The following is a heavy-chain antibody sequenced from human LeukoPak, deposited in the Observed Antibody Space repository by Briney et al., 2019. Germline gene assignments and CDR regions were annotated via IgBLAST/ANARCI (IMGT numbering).Heavy chain of an antibody. Sequence: SETLSLTCSVSGASISSYYWSWIRQPPGKGLEWIGYLFHSGSTNYNPSLKSRVTISVDTSKKQFSLKLNSVTAADTAVYYCARAGASYSFDYWGQGTLVTVSS. D-gene: IGHD2-21*01. CDR3: ARAGASYSFDY. V-gene: IGHV4-59*01. J-gene: IGHJ4*02. CDR2: LFHSGST. CDR1: GASISSYY.